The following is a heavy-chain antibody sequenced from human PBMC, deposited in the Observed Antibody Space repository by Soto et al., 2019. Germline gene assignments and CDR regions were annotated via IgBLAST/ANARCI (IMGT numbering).Heavy chain of an antibody. J-gene: IGHJ4*02. Sequence: QVQLQESGPGLVSPSQTLSLTCTVSGGSINSGDSYWNWIRQHPEKGLEWIGYINYRGSTFYNPSLMCRIIISVDTSKNQFSLKLSSVTAADTAVYYCSRDAPGVAPYWGQVTLVTVSS. CDR1: GGSINSGDSY. V-gene: IGHV4-31*03. D-gene: IGHD2-15*01. CDR2: INYRGST. CDR3: SRDAPGVAPY.